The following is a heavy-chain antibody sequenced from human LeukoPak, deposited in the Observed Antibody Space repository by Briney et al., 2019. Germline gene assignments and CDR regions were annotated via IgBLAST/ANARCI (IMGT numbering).Heavy chain of an antibody. CDR2: IYYSGST. Sequence: SETLSLTCTVSGGSISSGSYYWSWIRQPPGKGLEWIGYIYYSGSTYYNPSLKSRVTISVDTSKNQFSLKLSSVTAADTAVYYCARLYYGSGSYAFDIWGQGTMVTVSS. V-gene: IGHV4-31*03. CDR1: GGSISSGSYY. J-gene: IGHJ3*02. D-gene: IGHD3-10*01. CDR3: ARLYYGSGSYAFDI.